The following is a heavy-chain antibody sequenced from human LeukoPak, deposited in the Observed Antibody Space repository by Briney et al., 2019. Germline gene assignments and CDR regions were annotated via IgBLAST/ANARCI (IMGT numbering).Heavy chain of an antibody. V-gene: IGHV5-51*01. CDR1: GYSFTYYW. J-gene: IGHJ4*02. CDR3: ARCGETATISSCYFDY. D-gene: IGHD5-24*01. CDR2: IYAGDADT. Sequence: LGESLKFSGKGFGYSFTYYWIGWVRKLHGKGLEWMGIIYAGDADTRYSPSFQGQVMISAYTSISTAYLQWSSLRASDTAMDYCARCGETATISSCYFDYWGQGTLVTVSS.